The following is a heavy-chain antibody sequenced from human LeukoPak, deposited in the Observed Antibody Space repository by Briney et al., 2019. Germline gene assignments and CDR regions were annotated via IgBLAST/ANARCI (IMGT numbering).Heavy chain of an antibody. CDR1: GYTFTSYG. Sequence: ASVKVSCKASGYTFTSYGISWVRQAPGQGLKWMGWISAYNGNTNYAQKLQGRVTMTTDTSTSTAYMELRSLRSDDTAVYYCARDMVGAMAKDGFDIWGQGTMVTVSS. CDR2: ISAYNGNT. CDR3: ARDMVGAMAKDGFDI. D-gene: IGHD1-26*01. J-gene: IGHJ3*02. V-gene: IGHV1-18*01.